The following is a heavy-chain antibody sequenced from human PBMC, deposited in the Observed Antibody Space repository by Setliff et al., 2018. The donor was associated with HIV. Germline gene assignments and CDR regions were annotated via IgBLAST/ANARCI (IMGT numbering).Heavy chain of an antibody. V-gene: IGHV1-69-2*01. CDR3: ARFHHRYWWFDP. CDR2: IDPEDGKS. J-gene: IGHJ5*02. D-gene: IGHD2-8*02. CDR1: GLTFNRYW. Sequence: GGSLRLSCVVSGLTFNRYWMSWVRQVPGKGLEWVGRIDPEDGKSVYAEKFQGRVTITADTSIDTAYMDLSSLRSEDTATYYCARFHHRYWWFDPWGQGTLVTVSS.